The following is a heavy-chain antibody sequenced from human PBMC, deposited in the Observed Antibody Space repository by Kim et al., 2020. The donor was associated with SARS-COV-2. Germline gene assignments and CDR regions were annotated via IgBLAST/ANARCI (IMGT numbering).Heavy chain of an antibody. D-gene: IGHD4-17*01. J-gene: IGHJ4*02. CDR3: ASPGARPVTTNYFDY. V-gene: IGHV3-30*07. Sequence: DSVKGRFTISRDNSMNTLYLQMNSLRAEDTAVYYCASPGARPVTTNYFDYWGQGTLVTVSS.